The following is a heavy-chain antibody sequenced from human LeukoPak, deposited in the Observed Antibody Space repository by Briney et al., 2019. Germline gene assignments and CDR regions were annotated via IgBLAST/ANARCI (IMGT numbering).Heavy chain of an antibody. J-gene: IGHJ6*02. CDR2: INTNTGNP. D-gene: IGHD4-17*01. CDR3: ASPEGYGDDESYYYYGMDV. CDR1: GSTFTSNG. Sequence: ASVKVSCKASGSTFTSNGMNWVRQPPGQGLEWMGWINTNTGNPTYAKGFTGRFVFSLDNSVSTAYLQNSSITADDTAVYYCASPEGYGDDESYYYYGMDVRGQGTTVTVAS. V-gene: IGHV7-4-1*02.